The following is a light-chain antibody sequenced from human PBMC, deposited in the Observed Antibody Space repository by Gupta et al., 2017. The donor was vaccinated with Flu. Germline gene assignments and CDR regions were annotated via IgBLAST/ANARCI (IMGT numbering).Light chain of an antibody. CDR1: QSISAW. Sequence: GDTVTFTCRASQSISAWLAWYQKKPDKAPKLLIYKASNLESGVTSRFSGSGSGTEFSLTISSLQPDDFAVYYCQQYNNYPLTFGGGTKVEIK. J-gene: IGKJ4*01. V-gene: IGKV1-5*03. CDR2: KAS. CDR3: QQYNNYPLT.